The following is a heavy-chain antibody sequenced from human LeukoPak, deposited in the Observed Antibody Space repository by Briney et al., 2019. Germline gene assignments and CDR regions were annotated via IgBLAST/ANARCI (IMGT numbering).Heavy chain of an antibody. CDR1: GGPISSYY. CDR3: AKESNDYVWGTYDY. Sequence: SETLSLTCTVSGGPISSYYWSWIRQPPGKGLEWIGYIYYSGSTNYNPSLKSRVTISVDTSKNQFSLKLSSVTAADTAVYYCAKESNDYVWGTYDYWGQGTLVTVSS. D-gene: IGHD3-16*01. V-gene: IGHV4-59*01. CDR2: IYYSGST. J-gene: IGHJ4*02.